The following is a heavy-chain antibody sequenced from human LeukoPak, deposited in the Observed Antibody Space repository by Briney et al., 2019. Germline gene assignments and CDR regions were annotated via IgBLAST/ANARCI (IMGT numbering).Heavy chain of an antibody. D-gene: IGHD3-3*01. CDR2: IDARSGIT. J-gene: IGHJ3*02. CDR1: GFTFTIFG. Sequence: GGSLRLSCAASGFTFTIFGLNWVRQAPGKGPEWVSYIDARSGITYYADSVQGRFSISRDDARESVFLQMDGLRVDDTAVYYCARTYDFGRGPPGDAFDNWGPGTWVIVSA. CDR3: ARTYDFGRGPPGDAFDN. V-gene: IGHV3-48*01.